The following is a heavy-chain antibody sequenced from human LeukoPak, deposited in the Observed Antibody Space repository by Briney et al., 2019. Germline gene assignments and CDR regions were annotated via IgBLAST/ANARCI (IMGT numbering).Heavy chain of an antibody. V-gene: IGHV4-4*07. CDR2: IYGGGNT. J-gene: IGHJ4*02. CDR3: ARDRSGNGATNFAY. CDR1: VGSINSYY. D-gene: IGHD1-26*01. Sequence: PSETLSLTCTVSVGSINSYYWSWVRQPAGQGLEWIGRIYGGGNTHYNPSLASRVTMSVDTSKKKISMRLSSVTAADTAVYYCARDRSGNGATNFAYWGQGSLVTVSS.